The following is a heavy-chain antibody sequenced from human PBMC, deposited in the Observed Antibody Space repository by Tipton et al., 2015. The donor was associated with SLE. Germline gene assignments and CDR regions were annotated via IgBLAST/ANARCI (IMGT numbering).Heavy chain of an antibody. Sequence: QSGAEVKKPGSSVKVSCKASGGSFKTYGFSRMRQAPGQGLEWMGGIIPLFGTPHYAQKFQGRVTITTDESSNTVYMGLRSLTSEDTAVYFCARDRGDGTAKLAFDMWGQGTMVTVSS. CDR1: GGSFKTYG. CDR2: IIPLFGTP. CDR3: ARDRGDGTAKLAFDM. V-gene: IGHV1-69*05. D-gene: IGHD5-24*01. J-gene: IGHJ3*02.